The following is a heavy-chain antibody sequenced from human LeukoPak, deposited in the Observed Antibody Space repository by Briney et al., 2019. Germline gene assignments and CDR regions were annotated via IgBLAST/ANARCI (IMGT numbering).Heavy chain of an antibody. CDR2: INPTSGGT. Sequence: ASLKPSCKASGYTFTGDYMQWVRQAPGQGLEWMGWINPTSGGTNYAQKFQGRVTMPRATSISTSYMELSRLRSEDTAVYYCARAIVLGVYAVRGAFDIWGQGTMVTDSS. CDR1: GYTFTGDY. J-gene: IGHJ3*02. CDR3: ARAIVLGVYAVRGAFDI. V-gene: IGHV1-2*02. D-gene: IGHD2-8*02.